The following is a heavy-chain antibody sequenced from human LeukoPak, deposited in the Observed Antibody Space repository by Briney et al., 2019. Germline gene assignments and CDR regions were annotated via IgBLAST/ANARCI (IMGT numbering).Heavy chain of an antibody. Sequence: SETLSLTCTVSGGSISSYYWGWGRKRQGTGKEWHGYAFHSGSASTNLSLKSRVTISVDTSKNQFSLKLSSGTAADTAVYYCARSAFGEYSFDYWAQGTLVTVSS. V-gene: IGHV4-59*13. CDR3: ARSAFGEYSFDY. CDR1: GGSISSYY. J-gene: IGHJ4*02. CDR2: AFHSGSA. D-gene: IGHD3-16*01.